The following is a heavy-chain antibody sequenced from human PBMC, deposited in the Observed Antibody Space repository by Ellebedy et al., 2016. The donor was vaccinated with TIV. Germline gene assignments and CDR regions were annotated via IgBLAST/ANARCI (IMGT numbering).Heavy chain of an antibody. D-gene: IGHD3-22*01. CDR3: ARARSDSGGYRVYYFEH. V-gene: IGHV4-39*07. Sequence: SETLSLXXTVSGGSISSSSYYWGWIRQPPGKGLEWIGSTYYSGSTNYNPSLKSRVTMSVDTSKNQISLRLSSVTAADTAVYYCARARSDSGGYRVYYFEHWGQGSLVTVSS. J-gene: IGHJ4*02. CDR2: TYYSGST. CDR1: GGSISSSSYY.